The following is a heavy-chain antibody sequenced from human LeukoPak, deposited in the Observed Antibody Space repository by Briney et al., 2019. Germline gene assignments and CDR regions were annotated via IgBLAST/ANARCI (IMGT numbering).Heavy chain of an antibody. V-gene: IGHV1-18*01. J-gene: IGHJ4*02. CDR1: GYTFTSYG. D-gene: IGHD3-22*01. CDR2: ISAYNGNT. Sequence: ASVKVSCKASGYTFTSYGISWVRQAPGQGLEWTGWISAYNGNTNYAQKLQGRVTMTTDTSTSTAYMELRSLRSDDTAVYYCARDLGSHDSSGYYSPFDYWGQGTLVTVSS. CDR3: ARDLGSHDSSGYYSPFDY.